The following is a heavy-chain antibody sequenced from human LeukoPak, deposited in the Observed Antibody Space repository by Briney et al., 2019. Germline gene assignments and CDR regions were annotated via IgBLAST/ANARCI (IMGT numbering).Heavy chain of an antibody. J-gene: IGHJ5*02. CDR1: GGSISGGAYS. D-gene: IGHD3-10*01. Sequence: SETLSLTCAVSGGSISGGAYSWGWIRQPPGKGLEWIGSIYYSGSTYYNPSLKSRVTLSIDRSKNQFSLNLNSVTAAVTAVYSWARGRATMVRGAPAGDWFDPWGQGTLVTVSS. V-gene: IGHV4-30-2*01. CDR3: ARGRATMVRGAPAGDWFDP. CDR2: IYYSGST.